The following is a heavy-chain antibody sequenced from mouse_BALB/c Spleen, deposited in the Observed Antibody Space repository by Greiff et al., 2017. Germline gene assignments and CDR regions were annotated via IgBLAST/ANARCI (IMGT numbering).Heavy chain of an antibody. J-gene: IGHJ4*01. D-gene: IGHD2-3*01. CDR3: ARNLGYYVGAMDY. V-gene: IGHV2-4-1*01. Sequence: VQLVESGPGLVQPSQSLSITCTVSGFSLTSYGVHWVRQSPGQGLEWLGVIWSGGSTDYNAAFISRLTISKDNSKSQVFFKMNSLQADDTAIYYCARNLGYYVGAMDYWGQGTSVTVSS. CDR2: IWSGGST. CDR1: GFSLTSYG.